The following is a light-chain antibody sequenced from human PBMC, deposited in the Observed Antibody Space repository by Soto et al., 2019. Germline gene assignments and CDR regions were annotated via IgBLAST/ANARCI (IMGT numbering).Light chain of an antibody. J-gene: IGKJ1*01. CDR2: GAS. CDR1: QSVGSN. V-gene: IGKV3-15*01. Sequence: EIVLTQSPATPSVSPGERATLSCRASQSVGSNLAWYQQKPGQAPRLLISGASTGATGVPATFSGSGSGTEFTLTINSLQSEDFAIYYCQQYNKWPWTFGQGTKVDIK. CDR3: QQYNKWPWT.